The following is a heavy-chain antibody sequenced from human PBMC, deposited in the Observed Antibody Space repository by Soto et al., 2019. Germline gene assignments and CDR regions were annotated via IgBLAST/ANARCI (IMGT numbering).Heavy chain of an antibody. CDR3: ARGGFSSGYYGYYYYYGMDV. D-gene: IGHD3-22*01. CDR2: ISSNGGST. CDR1: GFTFSSYA. J-gene: IGHJ6*02. V-gene: IGHV3-64*02. Sequence: LRLSCAASGFTFSSYAMHWVRQAPGKGLEYVSAISSNGGSTYYADSVKGRFTISRDNSKNTLYLQMGSLRAEDMAVYYCARGGFSSGYYGYYYYYGMDVWGQGTTVTVSS.